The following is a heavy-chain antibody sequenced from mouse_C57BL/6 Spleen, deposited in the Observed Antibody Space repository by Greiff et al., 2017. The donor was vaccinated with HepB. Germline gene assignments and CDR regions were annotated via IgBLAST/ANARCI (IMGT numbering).Heavy chain of an antibody. CDR2: IDPEDGDT. CDR3: TTPYDGYRFAY. Sequence: EVQLQQSGAELVRPGASVKLSCTASGFNIKDYYMHWVKQRPEQGLEWIGRIDPEDGDTEYAPKFQGKATMTADTSSNTAYLQLSCLTSEDTAVYYCTTPYDGYRFAYWGQGTLVTVSA. D-gene: IGHD2-3*01. CDR1: GFNIKDYY. J-gene: IGHJ3*01. V-gene: IGHV14-1*01.